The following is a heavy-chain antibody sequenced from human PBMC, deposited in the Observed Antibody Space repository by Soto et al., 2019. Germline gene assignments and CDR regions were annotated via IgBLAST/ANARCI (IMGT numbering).Heavy chain of an antibody. D-gene: IGHD4-4*01. CDR2: VSYDGNNK. V-gene: IGHV3-30-3*01. CDR1: GFTFNSYA. Sequence: GGSLRLSCAVSGFTFNSYAMHWVRQAPGKGLEWVAVVSYDGNNKYYADSVKGRFTISRDNSKNTLYLQVNSLRAEDTAVYYCTRDFSRFTDFEYWGQGTLVTVSS. CDR3: TRDFSRFTDFEY. J-gene: IGHJ4*02.